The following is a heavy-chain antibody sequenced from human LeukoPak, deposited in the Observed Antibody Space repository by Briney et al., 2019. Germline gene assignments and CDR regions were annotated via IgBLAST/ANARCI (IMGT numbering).Heavy chain of an antibody. D-gene: IGHD3-10*01. CDR3: ARVSGSYYYYYMDV. J-gene: IGHJ6*03. Sequence: SETLSLTCTVSGGSISSGGYYWSWIRQHPGKGLEWIGYIYYSGSTYYNPSLKSRVTISVDTSKNQFSLKLSSVTAADTAVYYCARVSGSYYYYYMDVWGKGTTVTVSS. CDR1: GGSISSGGYY. V-gene: IGHV4-31*03. CDR2: IYYSGST.